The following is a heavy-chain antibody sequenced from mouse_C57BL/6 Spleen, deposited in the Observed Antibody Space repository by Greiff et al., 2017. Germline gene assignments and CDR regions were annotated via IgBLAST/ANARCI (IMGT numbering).Heavy chain of an antibody. CDR3: ARKTSTTNFDV. J-gene: IGHJ1*03. CDR1: GYTFTSYW. CDR2: IDPSDSYT. D-gene: IGHD1-1*01. V-gene: IGHV1-50*01. Sequence: QVQLQQPGAELVKPGASVKLSCKASGYTFTSYWMQWVKQRPGQGLEWIGEIDPSDSYTTYNQKFKGKATLTVDTSSSTAYMQLSSLTSEDAAVYYCARKTSTTNFDVWGTGTTVTVSS.